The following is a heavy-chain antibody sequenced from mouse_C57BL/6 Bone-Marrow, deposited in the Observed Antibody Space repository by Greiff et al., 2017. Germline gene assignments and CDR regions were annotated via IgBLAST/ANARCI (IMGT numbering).Heavy chain of an antibody. CDR1: GFNIKNTY. D-gene: IGHD2-4*01. J-gene: IGHJ3*01. V-gene: IGHV14-3*01. CDR3: AVYDYDVWFAY. CDR2: IDPANGNT. Sequence: VPLKQSVAELVRPGASVKLSCTASGFNIKNTYMHWVKQRPEQGLEWIGRIDPANGNTKYAPKFQGKAPITAYTSSNTAYLQLSSLTSEDDAIYYCAVYDYDVWFAYWGQGTLVTVSA.